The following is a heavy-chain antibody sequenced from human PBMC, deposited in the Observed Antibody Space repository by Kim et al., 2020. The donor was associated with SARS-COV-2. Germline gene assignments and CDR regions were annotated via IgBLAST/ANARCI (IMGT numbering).Heavy chain of an antibody. J-gene: IGHJ4*02. Sequence: GGSLRLSCAASGFTFSSYSMNWVRQAPGKGLEWVSSISSSSSYIYYADSVKGRFTISRDNAKNSLYLQMNSLRAEDTAVYYCARGFAGYGSGSYYNVVDYWGQGTLVTVSS. CDR2: ISSSSSYI. CDR1: GFTFSSYS. D-gene: IGHD3-10*01. CDR3: ARGFAGYGSGSYYNVVDY. V-gene: IGHV3-21*01.